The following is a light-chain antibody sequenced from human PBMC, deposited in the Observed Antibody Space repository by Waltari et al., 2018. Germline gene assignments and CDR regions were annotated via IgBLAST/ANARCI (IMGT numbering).Light chain of an antibody. Sequence: TSPHSGSGSLGQTVTTSSTRSSGSIRRKSAQRYQQRPCSAPTTVIYKDNQIPSGVPDRFSGSIDSSSNSASLTISGLQSEDEADYYCQSADGSYNPVFGIGTKLTVL. CDR3: QSADGSYNPV. CDR2: KDN. V-gene: IGLV6-57*03. CDR1: SGSIRRKS. J-gene: IGLJ6*01.